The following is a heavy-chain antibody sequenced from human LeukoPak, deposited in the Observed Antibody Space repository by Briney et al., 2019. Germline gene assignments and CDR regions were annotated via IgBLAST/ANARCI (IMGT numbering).Heavy chain of an antibody. CDR2: INPIFGTA. Sequence: SVKVSCKASGGTFTSYAISWVRQAPGQGLEWMGRINPIFGTANYAQKFHGRVTMTTEESTSTAYMELSGLRSESTAVQYCPRDQFEVVVVPDEGDLDVWGKGTTVTVCS. CDR1: GGTFTSYA. CDR3: PRDQFEVVVVPDEGDLDV. D-gene: IGHD2-2*01. J-gene: IGHJ6*04. V-gene: IGHV1-69*05.